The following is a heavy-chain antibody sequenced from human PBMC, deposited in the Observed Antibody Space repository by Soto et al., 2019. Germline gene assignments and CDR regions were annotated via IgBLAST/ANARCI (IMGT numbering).Heavy chain of an antibody. CDR2: IYYSGST. J-gene: IGHJ5*02. V-gene: IGHV4-59*01. D-gene: IGHD5-12*01. Sequence: PSETLSLTCTVSGGSISSYYWSWIRQPPGKGLEWIGYIYYSGSTNYNPSLKSRVTISVDTSKNQFSLKLSSVTAADTAVYYCARAVATGGFWFDPWGQGTLVIVSS. CDR3: ARAVATGGFWFDP. CDR1: GGSISSYY.